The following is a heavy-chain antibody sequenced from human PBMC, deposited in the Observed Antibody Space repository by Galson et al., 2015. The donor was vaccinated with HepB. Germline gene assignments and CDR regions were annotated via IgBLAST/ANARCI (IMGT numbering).Heavy chain of an antibody. Sequence: SVKVSCKASGYTFTSYDINWVRQATGQGLEWMGWMNPSSGNTGYAQKFQGRVTMTRNTSISTAYMELSSLRSEDTAVYYCARVPTYYDFWSGYYHAFDIWGQGTMVTVSS. CDR1: GYTFTSYD. D-gene: IGHD3-3*01. CDR2: MNPSSGNT. V-gene: IGHV1-8*01. J-gene: IGHJ3*02. CDR3: ARVPTYYDFWSGYYHAFDI.